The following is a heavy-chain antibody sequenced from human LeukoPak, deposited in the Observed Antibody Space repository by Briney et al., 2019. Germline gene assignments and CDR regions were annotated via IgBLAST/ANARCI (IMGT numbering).Heavy chain of an antibody. V-gene: IGHV4-39*07. Sequence: SETLSLTCTVSGGSMRIDNYYWAWIRQPPGKGLEWIGSIFYTGTTNYNPSLKSRVTISVDTSKNQFSLKLSSVTAADTAVYYCVRDPWRYYDSRSYSYFDYWGQGTLVTVSS. J-gene: IGHJ4*02. CDR1: GGSMRIDNYY. CDR2: IFYTGTT. CDR3: VRDPWRYYDSRSYSYFDY. D-gene: IGHD3-22*01.